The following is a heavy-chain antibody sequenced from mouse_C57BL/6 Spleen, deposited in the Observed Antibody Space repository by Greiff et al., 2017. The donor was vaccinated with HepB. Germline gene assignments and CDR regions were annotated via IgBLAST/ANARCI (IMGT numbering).Heavy chain of an antibody. CDR2: INPNNGGT. CDR1: GYTFTDYY. Sequence: EVKLQQSGPELVQPGASVKISCKASGYTFTDYYMHWVKQSHGKSLEWIGDINPNNGGTSYNQKLKGKATLTVDKSSSTAYIELRSLPSEDSAVYYCARGDYYGDYWGQGTTLTVSS. V-gene: IGHV1-26*01. D-gene: IGHD2-13*01. CDR3: ARGDYYGDY. J-gene: IGHJ2*01.